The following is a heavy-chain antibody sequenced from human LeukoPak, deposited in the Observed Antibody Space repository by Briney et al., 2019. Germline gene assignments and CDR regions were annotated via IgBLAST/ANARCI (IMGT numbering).Heavy chain of an antibody. Sequence: HPGGSLRLSCAASGFTFSTYGMHWVRQAPGKGLEWVATISYDGSNKYYADSVKGRFTISRDNFKNTLYLQLNSLRAEDSAVFYCAKDGYSSGYQGYFQHWGQGTLVTVSS. J-gene: IGHJ1*01. CDR3: AKDGYSSGYQGYFQH. CDR2: ISYDGSNK. CDR1: GFTFSTYG. V-gene: IGHV3-30*18. D-gene: IGHD6-19*01.